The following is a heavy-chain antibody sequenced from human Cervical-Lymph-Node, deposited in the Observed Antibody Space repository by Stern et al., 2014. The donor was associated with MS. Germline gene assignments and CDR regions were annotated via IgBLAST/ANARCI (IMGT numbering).Heavy chain of an antibody. D-gene: IGHD2-8*02. CDR1: GDSISSYTHY. Sequence: QLQLQESGPGLVKPSETLSLTCAVSGDSISSYTHYWAWIRQPPGKGLEWIGSVYYSGATYYNPSLKSPGTTSVDTSKNPSPVGPNPVTAADTAVYYCAKHACTGAACPFDLWGQGTLVTVSS. CDR3: AKHACTGAACPFDL. V-gene: IGHV4-39*01. J-gene: IGHJ4*02. CDR2: VYYSGAT.